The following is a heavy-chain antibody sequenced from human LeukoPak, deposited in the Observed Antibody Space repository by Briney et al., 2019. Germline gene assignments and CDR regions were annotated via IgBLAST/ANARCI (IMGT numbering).Heavy chain of an antibody. J-gene: IGHJ4*02. Sequence: ASVKVSCKASGYTFTSYDINWVRQATGQGLEWMGWMNPNSGNTGYAQKFQGRVTITRNTSISTAYMELSSLRSEDTAVYYCARGRYNYYGSGSYLDYWGQGTLVTVSS. D-gene: IGHD3-10*01. CDR1: GYTFTSYD. CDR2: MNPNSGNT. V-gene: IGHV1-8*03. CDR3: ARGRYNYYGSGSYLDY.